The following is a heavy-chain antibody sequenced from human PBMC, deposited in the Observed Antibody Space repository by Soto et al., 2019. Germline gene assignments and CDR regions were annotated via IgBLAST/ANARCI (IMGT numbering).Heavy chain of an antibody. J-gene: IGHJ4*02. V-gene: IGHV4-59*01. Sequence: SETLSLTCTVSGGSISSYYWSWIRQPPGKGLEWIGYIYYSGSTNYNPSLKSRVTISVDTSKNQFSLKLSSVTAAGTAVYYCARALWFGELSPYYFDYWGQGTLVTVSS. CDR3: ARALWFGELSPYYFDY. CDR1: GGSISSYY. D-gene: IGHD3-10*01. CDR2: IYYSGST.